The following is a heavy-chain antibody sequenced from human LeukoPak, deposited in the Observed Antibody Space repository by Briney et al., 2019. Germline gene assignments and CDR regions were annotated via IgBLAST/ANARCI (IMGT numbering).Heavy chain of an antibody. CDR1: GYTFTSYD. CDR3: AILGPYYYMEV. J-gene: IGHJ6*03. V-gene: IGHV1-8*03. CDR2: MNPNSGNT. Sequence: ASVKVSCKASGYTFTSYDINWVRQATGQGLEWMGWMNPNSGNTGYAQKFQGRVTITRNTSISTAYMELSSLRSEDTAVYYCAILGPYYYMEVWGKGTTVTVSS.